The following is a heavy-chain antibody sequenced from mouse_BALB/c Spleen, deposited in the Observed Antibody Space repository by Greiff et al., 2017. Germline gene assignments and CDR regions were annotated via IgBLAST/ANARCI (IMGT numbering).Heavy chain of an antibody. J-gene: IGHJ4*01. V-gene: IGHV2-6-2*01. Sequence: VQGVESGPDLVAPSQSLSITCTVSGFSLTSYGVHWVRQPPGKGLEWLVVIWSDGSTTYNSALKSRLSISKDNSKSQVFLKMNSLQTDDTAMYYCASPGDSSGFYAMDYWGQGTSVTVSS. CDR3: ASPGDSSGFYAMDY. CDR1: GFSLTSYG. D-gene: IGHD3-2*01. CDR2: IWSDGST.